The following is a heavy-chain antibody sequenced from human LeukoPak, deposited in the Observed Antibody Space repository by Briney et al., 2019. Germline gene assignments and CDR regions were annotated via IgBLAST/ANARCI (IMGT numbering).Heavy chain of an antibody. J-gene: IGHJ3*01. D-gene: IGHD2-15*01. V-gene: IGHV3-7*01. CDR2: IKEDGIEK. CDR1: GFTFSHYW. CDR3: ARDSGSCTGCAFDL. Sequence: GGSLRLSCEVSGFTFSHYWTSWVRQAPGKGLEWVANIKEDGIEKHYVDSVKGRFTISRDNARNTLYLQMDSLRAEDTALYYCARDSGSCTGCAFDLWGQGTMVTVSS.